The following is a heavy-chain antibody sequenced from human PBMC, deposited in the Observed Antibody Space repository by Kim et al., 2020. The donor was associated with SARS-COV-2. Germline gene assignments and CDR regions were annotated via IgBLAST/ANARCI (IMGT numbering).Heavy chain of an antibody. J-gene: IGHJ4*02. D-gene: IGHD2-8*01. Sequence: GGSLRLSCAASGFTFSSYSMNWVRQAPGKGLEWVSSISSSSSYISYADPVKGRFTISRDNAKNSLYLQMNSLRAEDTAVYYCTCTTGASVGGDYWGQGTLVTVSS. CDR2: ISSSSSYI. V-gene: IGHV3-21*01. CDR1: GFTFSSYS. CDR3: TCTTGASVGGDY.